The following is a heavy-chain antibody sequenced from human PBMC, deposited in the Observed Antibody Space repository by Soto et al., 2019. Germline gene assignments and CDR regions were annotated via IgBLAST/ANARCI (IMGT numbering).Heavy chain of an antibody. D-gene: IGHD4-17*01. J-gene: IGHJ4*02. CDR2: ITYNRSNK. V-gene: IGHV3-30*03. CDR1: GFTFSSYG. CDR3: ARSSGGCPRW. Sequence: GGSLRLSCAASGFTFSSYGMHWVRQAPGKGLEWVSVITYNRSNKYYADSVKGRFTISRDNAKNSLYLQMNSLRAEDTAVYYCARSSGGCPRWWGQGTLVTVSS.